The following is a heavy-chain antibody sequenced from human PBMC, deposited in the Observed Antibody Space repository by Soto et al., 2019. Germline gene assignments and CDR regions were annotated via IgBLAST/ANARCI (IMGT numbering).Heavy chain of an antibody. J-gene: IGHJ4*02. V-gene: IGHV3-23*01. CDR3: AKEPVIVPAAIGWDVGFDY. CDR2: ISGSGGST. CDR1: GFTFSSYA. D-gene: IGHD2-2*02. Sequence: EVQLLESGGGLVQPGGSLRLSCAASGFTFSSYAINWVRQAPGKGLEWVSAISGSGGSTYYADSVKGRFTISRDNSKNTLYLQMNSLRAEDTAVYYCAKEPVIVPAAIGWDVGFDYWGQGTLVTVSS.